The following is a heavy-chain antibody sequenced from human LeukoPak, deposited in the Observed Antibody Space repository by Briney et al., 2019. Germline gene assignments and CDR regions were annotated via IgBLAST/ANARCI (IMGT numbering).Heavy chain of an antibody. D-gene: IGHD6-6*01. V-gene: IGHV3-21*06. Sequence: PGGSLRLSCAASGFTFSSYGMHWVRQAPGKGLEWGSSISSGSNYIYYADSVKGRFTISRDNARTSLYLQMNSLRAEDTAVYYCARDKAQDSVYYGMDVWGQGTTVTVSS. CDR3: ARDKAQDSVYYGMDV. J-gene: IGHJ6*02. CDR1: GFTFSSYG. CDR2: ISSGSNYI.